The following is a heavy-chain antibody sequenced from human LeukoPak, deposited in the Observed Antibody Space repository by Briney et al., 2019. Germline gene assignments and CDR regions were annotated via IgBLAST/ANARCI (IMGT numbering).Heavy chain of an antibody. D-gene: IGHD2-8*01. CDR1: GFSFSNFS. Sequence: TGGSLRLACAGSGFSFSNFSIHWVRQAPGKGLEWLSTISHNPTYTFYADSVKGRFTVTRDNTKKSVYLQLSNLRVDDAAVYYCVKWWDCPHWGRGTLVTVSS. J-gene: IGHJ4*02. V-gene: IGHV3-21*01. CDR2: ISHNPTYT. CDR3: VKWWDCPH.